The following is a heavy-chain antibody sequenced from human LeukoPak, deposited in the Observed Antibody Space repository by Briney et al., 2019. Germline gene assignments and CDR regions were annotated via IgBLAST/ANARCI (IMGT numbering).Heavy chain of an antibody. D-gene: IGHD6-6*01. CDR3: AKDTDEGSSSFFDY. CDR2: ISWDGGST. V-gene: IGHV3-43*01. Sequence: PGGSLRLSCAASGFTFYDYTMHWVRQAPGKGLEWVSLISWDGGSTYFADSARGRFTIYRENRKNSLYLQMNSLRTEDTALYYCAKDTDEGSSSFFDYWGQGTLVTVSS. CDR1: GFTFYDYT. J-gene: IGHJ4*02.